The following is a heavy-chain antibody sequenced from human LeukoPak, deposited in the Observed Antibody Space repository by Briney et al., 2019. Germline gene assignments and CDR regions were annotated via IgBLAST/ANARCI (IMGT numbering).Heavy chain of an antibody. Sequence: GGSLRLSCAASGFTFSTYGMSWVRQAPGKGLEWVSAVSSTGGTTYYADSVKGRFTISRDNSKNTLFLQINSLRAEDTAVYYCAKSGLNRFDYWGQGTLVTVSS. V-gene: IGHV3-23*01. D-gene: IGHD2-15*01. CDR1: GFTFSTYG. CDR2: VSSTGGTT. J-gene: IGHJ4*02. CDR3: AKSGLNRFDY.